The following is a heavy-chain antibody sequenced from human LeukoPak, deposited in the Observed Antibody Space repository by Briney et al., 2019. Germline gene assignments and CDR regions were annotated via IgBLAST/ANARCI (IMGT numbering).Heavy chain of an antibody. V-gene: IGHV3-30*18. D-gene: IGHD3-22*01. Sequence: GGSLRLSCGASGFTFSSYGMHWVRQAPGKGLEWVAVISYDGSNKYYADSVKGRFTISRDNSKNTLYLQMNSLRAEDTAVYYCAKDSIGSIDYWGQGTLVTVSS. J-gene: IGHJ4*02. CDR3: AKDSIGSIDY. CDR2: ISYDGSNK. CDR1: GFTFSSYG.